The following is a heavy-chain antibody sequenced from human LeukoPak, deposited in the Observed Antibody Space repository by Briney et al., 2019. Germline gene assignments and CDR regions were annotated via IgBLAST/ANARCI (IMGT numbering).Heavy chain of an antibody. CDR2: ISAYNGNT. J-gene: IGHJ4*02. V-gene: IGHV1-18*01. CDR3: AREFSVVVPAAPFDY. D-gene: IGHD2-2*01. Sequence: ASVKVSCKASGYTFTSYGISWVRQAPGQGLEWMGWISAYNGNTNYAQKLQGRVTMTTDTSTSTAYMELRSLRSDDTAVYYCAREFSVVVPAAPFDYWGQGTLVTVSS. CDR1: GYTFTSYG.